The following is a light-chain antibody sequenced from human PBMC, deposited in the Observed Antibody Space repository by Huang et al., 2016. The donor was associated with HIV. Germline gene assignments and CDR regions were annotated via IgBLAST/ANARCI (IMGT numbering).Light chain of an antibody. V-gene: IGKV1-39*01. CDR3: QQSYASPPT. CDR2: TTS. Sequence: DIQMTQFPSSLSASVGDRVTITCRASQNISTYINWYHQKPGRAPKLLIHTTSNLHIEVPSRFSGSGSGTTFRFTIASLHLDDLATYFCQQSYASPPTFGQGTKVEV. CDR1: QNISTY. J-gene: IGKJ1*01.